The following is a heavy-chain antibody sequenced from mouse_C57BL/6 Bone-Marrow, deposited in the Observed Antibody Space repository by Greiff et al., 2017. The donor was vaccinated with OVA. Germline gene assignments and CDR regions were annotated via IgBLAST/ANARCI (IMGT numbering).Heavy chain of an antibody. CDR3: ARPYYGSSYRYFDY. Sequence: QVQLQQPGAELVKPGASVKMSCKASGYTFTSYWLTWVKQRPGQGLEWIGDIYPGSGSTNYNEKFKSKATLTVDTSSSTAYMQLSSLTSEDSAVYYCARPYYGSSYRYFDYWGQGTPLTVSS. CDR2: IYPGSGST. CDR1: GYTFTSYW. D-gene: IGHD1-1*01. J-gene: IGHJ2*01. V-gene: IGHV1-55*01.